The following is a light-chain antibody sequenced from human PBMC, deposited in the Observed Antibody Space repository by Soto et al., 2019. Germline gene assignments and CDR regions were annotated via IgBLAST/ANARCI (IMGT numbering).Light chain of an antibody. J-gene: IGKJ1*01. CDR1: QSVSSNY. CDR3: QKYGSSPRT. CDR2: GAS. V-gene: IGKV3-20*01. Sequence: ESVLTQSPGTLSLSPGERATLSCRASQSVSSNYLAWYQQKPGQAPRLLIYGASTRATGIPDRFSGSGSGTDFTLTISRLEPEDFATYYCQKYGSSPRTFGQGTKVDI.